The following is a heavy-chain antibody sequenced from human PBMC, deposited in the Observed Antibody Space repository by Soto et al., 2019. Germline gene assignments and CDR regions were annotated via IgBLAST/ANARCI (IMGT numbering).Heavy chain of an antibody. V-gene: IGHV3-23*01. CDR2: ISGSGIST. CDR3: AKEGEHSSGWANFDY. Sequence: SGFTFSIYAMSWVRQAPGKGLEWVSAISGSGISTYYADSVKGRFTISRDNSKNTLYLQMNSLRAEDTAVYYCAKEGEHSSGWANFDYWGQGTLVTVSS. J-gene: IGHJ4*02. D-gene: IGHD6-19*01. CDR1: GFTFSIYA.